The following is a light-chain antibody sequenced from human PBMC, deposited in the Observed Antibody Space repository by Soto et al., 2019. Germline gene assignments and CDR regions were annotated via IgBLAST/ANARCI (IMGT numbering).Light chain of an antibody. CDR3: QHYNSYSDA. J-gene: IGKJ1*01. CDR1: QTISSW. V-gene: IGKV1-5*03. Sequence: DIQVTQSPSTLSGSVGDRVTITCRASQTISSWLAWYQQKPGKAPKLLIYKASTLKSGVPSRFSGSGSGTEFTLTISSLQPDDFATYYCQHYNSYSDAFGQGTKVEIK. CDR2: KAS.